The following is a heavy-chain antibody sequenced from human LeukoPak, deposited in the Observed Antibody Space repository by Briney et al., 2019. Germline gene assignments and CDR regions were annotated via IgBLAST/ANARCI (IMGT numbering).Heavy chain of an antibody. CDR1: GFTFGAYA. V-gene: IGHV3-30*04. CDR3: ARGHPHGWELYLDY. J-gene: IGHJ4*02. D-gene: IGHD1-26*01. Sequence: GRSLRLSCAASGFTFGAYAMHWVRQSPGKGLEWVALISYDGNNEWYADSVKGRFTVSRDNSKNTLYLQMNSLRVEDTAVYYCARGHPHGWELYLDYWGQGTLVTVSS. CDR2: ISYDGNNE.